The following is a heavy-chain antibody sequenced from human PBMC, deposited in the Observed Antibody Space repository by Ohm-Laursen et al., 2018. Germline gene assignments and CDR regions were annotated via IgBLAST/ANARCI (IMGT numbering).Heavy chain of an antibody. Sequence: SLRLSCTAAGFTFSRYGMHWARQAPGKGLEWVAIIYYDGLNKYYADSVKGRFTISKDNSNNTLYLQMDSLRAEDTAVYYCARSHVHDFGDYLDFWGQGTLVTVSS. CDR1: GFTFSRYG. CDR3: ARSHVHDFGDYLDF. V-gene: IGHV3-33*01. D-gene: IGHD4-17*01. J-gene: IGHJ4*02. CDR2: IYYDGLNK.